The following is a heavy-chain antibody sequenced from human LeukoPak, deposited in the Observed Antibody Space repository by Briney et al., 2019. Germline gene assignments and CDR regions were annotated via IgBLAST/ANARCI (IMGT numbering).Heavy chain of an antibody. J-gene: IGHJ6*02. Sequence: GGSLRLSCAASGFTFSSYAMSWVRQAPGKGLEWVSAISGSGGSTYYADSVKGRFTISRDNSKNTLYLQMNSLGAEDTAVYYCAKLDDYSGFDGMDVWGQGTTVTVSS. CDR2: ISGSGGST. CDR3: AKLDDYSGFDGMDV. V-gene: IGHV3-23*01. CDR1: GFTFSSYA. D-gene: IGHD4-4*01.